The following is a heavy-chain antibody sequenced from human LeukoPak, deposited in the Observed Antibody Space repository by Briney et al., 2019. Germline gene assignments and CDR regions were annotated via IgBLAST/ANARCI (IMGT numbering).Heavy chain of an antibody. D-gene: IGHD3-9*01. Sequence: PSQTLSLTCAVSGGSISSGGYSWSWIRQPPGKGLEWIGYIYHSGSTYYNPSLKSRVTISVDRSKNQFSLKLSSVTAADTAVYYCARARYFDWLPRSYYYYGMDVWGQGTMVTVSS. J-gene: IGHJ6*02. CDR1: GGSISSGGYS. V-gene: IGHV4-30-2*01. CDR3: ARARYFDWLPRSYYYYGMDV. CDR2: IYHSGST.